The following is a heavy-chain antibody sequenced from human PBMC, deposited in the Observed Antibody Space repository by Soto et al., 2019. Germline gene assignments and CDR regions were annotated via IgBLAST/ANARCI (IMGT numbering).Heavy chain of an antibody. CDR2: IYHSGST. V-gene: IGHV4-4*02. D-gene: IGHD6-19*01. Sequence: PSETLSLTCAVSGGSISTNWWSWVRQPPGKGLEWIGEIYHSGSTNYNPSLKNRVTMSVDKSQNHLSLNLNSVTAADTAVYYCVRHIAVSGTRVFDFWGQGTLVTVSS. CDR3: VRHIAVSGTRVFDF. J-gene: IGHJ4*02. CDR1: GGSISTNW.